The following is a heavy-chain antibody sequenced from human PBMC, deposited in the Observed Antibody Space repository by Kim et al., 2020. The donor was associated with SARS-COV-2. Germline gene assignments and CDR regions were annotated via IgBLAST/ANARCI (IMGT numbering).Heavy chain of an antibody. D-gene: IGHD4-17*01. CDR3: ATVPARLRWYLDY. Sequence: YAQKFQGRVTMTEDTSTDTAYMELSSLRSEDTAVYYCATVPARLRWYLDYWGQGTLVTVSS. V-gene: IGHV1-24*01. J-gene: IGHJ4*02.